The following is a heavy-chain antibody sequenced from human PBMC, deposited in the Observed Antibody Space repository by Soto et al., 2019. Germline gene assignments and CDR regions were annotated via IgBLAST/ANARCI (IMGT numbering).Heavy chain of an antibody. CDR2: INSDGSST. CDR1: GFTFSSYW. V-gene: IGHV3-74*01. CDR3: AREGGRYSGYDIH. D-gene: IGHD5-12*01. J-gene: IGHJ4*02. Sequence: GGSLRLSCAASGFTFSSYWMHWVRQAPGKGLVWVSRINSDGSSTSYADSVKGRFTISRDNAKNTLYLQMNSLRAEDTAVYYCAREGGRYSGYDIHWGQGTLVTVSS.